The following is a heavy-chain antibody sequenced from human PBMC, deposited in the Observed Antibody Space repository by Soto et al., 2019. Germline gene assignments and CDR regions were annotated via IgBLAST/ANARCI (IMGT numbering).Heavy chain of an antibody. V-gene: IGHV6-1*01. CDR1: GDSVSSNTAA. D-gene: IGHD6-19*01. J-gene: IGHJ4*02. Sequence: PSQTLSLTCAISGDSVSSNTAAWNWIRSSPSRGLEWLGRTYYRSNWRHDYAVSVRSRITVNPDTSKNHFSLQLNSVTPYDTAVYYCARGVAGSGFDLWGQGTLVTVSS. CDR2: TYYRSNWRH. CDR3: ARGVAGSGFDL.